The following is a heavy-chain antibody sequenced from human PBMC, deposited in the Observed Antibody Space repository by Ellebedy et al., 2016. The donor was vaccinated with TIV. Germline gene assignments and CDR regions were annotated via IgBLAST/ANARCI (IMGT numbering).Heavy chain of an antibody. D-gene: IGHD3-22*01. CDR1: GYTFSTYG. J-gene: IGHJ4*02. V-gene: IGHV1-18*01. CDR2: ISADSANT. Sequence: ASVKVSCKASGYTFSTYGFTWVRQAPGQGLEWMGWISADSANTNYAQNFQGRVTMTRDTSANTAYMELRSLRPDDTAIYYCARDGYYYDSSSYFLDYWGQGTLVTVSS. CDR3: ARDGYYYDSSSYFLDY.